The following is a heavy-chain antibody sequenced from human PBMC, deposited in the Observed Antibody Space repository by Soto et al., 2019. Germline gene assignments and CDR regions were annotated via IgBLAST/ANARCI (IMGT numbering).Heavy chain of an antibody. D-gene: IGHD3-22*01. Sequence: QVQLVESGGGLVKPGGSLRLSCAASGFTFSDYYMSWIRQAPGKGLEWVSYISSSSSYTNYADSVKGRFTISRDNAKNSLYLQMNSLRAEDKEVYYCGRDLYFYDSSGSGHGDWYIGLWGRGTLGTGSS. CDR2: ISSSSSYT. CDR1: GFTFSDYY. CDR3: GRDLYFYDSSGSGHGDWYIGL. V-gene: IGHV3-11*05. J-gene: IGHJ2*01.